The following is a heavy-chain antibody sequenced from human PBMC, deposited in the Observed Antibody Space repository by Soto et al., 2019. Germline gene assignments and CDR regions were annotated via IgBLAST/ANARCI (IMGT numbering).Heavy chain of an antibody. V-gene: IGHV4-59*08. CDR1: GGSISSYY. CDR2: IYYSGST. D-gene: IGHD1-26*01. J-gene: IGHJ5*02. CDR3: ATQEVGGSYVYTFDP. Sequence: SETLSLTCTVSGGSISSYYWSWIRQPPGKGLEWIGYIYYSGSTNYNPSLKSRVTISVDTSKNQFSLKLSSVIAADTAVYYCATQEVGGSYVYTFDPWGQGTLVTVSS.